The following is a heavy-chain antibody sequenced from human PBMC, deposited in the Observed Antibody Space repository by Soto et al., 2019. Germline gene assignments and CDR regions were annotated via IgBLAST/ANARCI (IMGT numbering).Heavy chain of an antibody. Sequence: PSETLSLTCTVSGGSISSSSYYWGWIRQPPGKGLEWIGSIYYSGSTYYNPSLKSRVTISVNTSKNQFSLKLSSVTAADTAVYYCPRQGGPYTSSLWEVDYWGRGTLLTVSS. CDR1: GGSISSSSYY. J-gene: IGHJ4*02. CDR3: PRQGGPYTSSLWEVDY. CDR2: IYYSGST. D-gene: IGHD6-13*01. V-gene: IGHV4-39*01.